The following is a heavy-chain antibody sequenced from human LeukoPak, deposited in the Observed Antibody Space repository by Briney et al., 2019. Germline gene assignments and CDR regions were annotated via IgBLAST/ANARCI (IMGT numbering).Heavy chain of an antibody. CDR1: GFTFSSYS. D-gene: IGHD6-19*01. CDR3: ARDLLGSRGWCPIDY. CDR2: ISSSSTII. Sequence: GSLRLSCAASGFTFSSYSMNWVRQAPGKGLEWVSYISSSSTIIYNADSVKGRFTISRDNAKSSLYLQMNSLRAEDTAVYYCARDLLGSRGWCPIDYWGQGALVTVSS. V-gene: IGHV3-48*04. J-gene: IGHJ4*02.